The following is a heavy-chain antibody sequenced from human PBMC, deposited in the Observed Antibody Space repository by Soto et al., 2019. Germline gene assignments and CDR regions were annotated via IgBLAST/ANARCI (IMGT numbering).Heavy chain of an antibody. CDR3: ARDDGYTFDY. CDR2: IYYSGST. V-gene: IGHV4-59*01. CDR1: GGSISSYY. Sequence: QVQLQESGPGLVKPSATLSLTCTVSGGSISSYYWSWIRQPPGKGLEWTGYIYYSGSTNYNPSLKRRVPISVARTKYQFALKLSSVTAADTAVYYCARDDGYTFDYWVQGTLVTVSS. D-gene: IGHD6-13*01. J-gene: IGHJ4*02.